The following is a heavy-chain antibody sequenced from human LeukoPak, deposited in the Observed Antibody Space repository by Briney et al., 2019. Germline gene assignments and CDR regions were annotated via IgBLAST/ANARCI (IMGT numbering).Heavy chain of an antibody. D-gene: IGHD6-13*01. J-gene: IGHJ4*02. V-gene: IGHV4-4*02. CDR3: ARKWVAAPAAFDY. CDR2: IHHRGST. Sequence: PSETLSLTCAVSGXSVSTSNWWNWVRQPPGKGLEWIGEIHHRGSTNSNPSLKSRVTISIDNSKNQFSLKLSSVTAADTAVYYCARKWVAAPAAFDYWGQGTLVTVSS. CDR1: GXSVSTSNW.